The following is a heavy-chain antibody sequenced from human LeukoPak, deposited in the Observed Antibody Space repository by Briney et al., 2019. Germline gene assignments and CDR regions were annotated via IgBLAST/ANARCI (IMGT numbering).Heavy chain of an antibody. Sequence: GGSLRLSCAASGFTVSSNYMSWVRQAPGKGLEWVSVVYSGGSTYYADSVKGRFTVSRDNSKNTLYLQMNSLKTEDTAVYYCTTCHYYYYMNVWGKGTTVTVSS. CDR3: TTCHYYYYMNV. V-gene: IGHV3-53*01. CDR1: GFTVSSNY. D-gene: IGHD1-14*01. J-gene: IGHJ6*03. CDR2: VYSGGST.